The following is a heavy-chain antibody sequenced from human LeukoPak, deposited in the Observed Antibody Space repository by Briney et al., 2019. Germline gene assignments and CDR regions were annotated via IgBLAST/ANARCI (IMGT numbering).Heavy chain of an antibody. D-gene: IGHD6-19*01. V-gene: IGHV4-59*01. CDR1: GGSISSYY. Sequence: TSETLSLTCTVSGGSISSYYWSWIRQPPGKGLEWIGYTCNRGSTNYNPSLKSRVTILVDTSKNQFSLKLRSVTAADTAVYYCARDRPGIAVAGDAFDIWGQGTLVTVSS. CDR2: TCNRGST. J-gene: IGHJ3*02. CDR3: ARDRPGIAVAGDAFDI.